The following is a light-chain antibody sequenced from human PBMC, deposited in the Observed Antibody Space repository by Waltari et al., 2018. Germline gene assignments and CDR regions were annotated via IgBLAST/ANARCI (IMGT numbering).Light chain of an antibody. CDR2: DAS. Sequence: EIVLTQSQATLSLSPGERATLSCRASQSVSSYLAWYQQKPGQAPRLLIYDASNRATGIPARFSGSGSGTDCTLTISSLEPEDFAVYYCQQRSNWPPTFGQGTKVEIK. CDR3: QQRSNWPPT. CDR1: QSVSSY. V-gene: IGKV3-11*01. J-gene: IGKJ1*01.